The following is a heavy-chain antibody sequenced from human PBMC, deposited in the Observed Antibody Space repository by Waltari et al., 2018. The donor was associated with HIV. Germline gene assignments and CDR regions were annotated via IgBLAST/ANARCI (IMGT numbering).Heavy chain of an antibody. V-gene: IGHV3-23*04. CDR2: ISVSGGST. D-gene: IGHD3-10*02. CDR1: GFSFSSYA. CDR3: AKDLFPFDAFDI. Sequence: EVQLVESGGGLVQPGGSWRSSGAAPGFSFSSYAMNWVRQAPGKGLEWVSTISVSGGSTYYADSVEGRFTISRDNSKNTLYLQMNSLRAEDTAVYYCAKDLFPFDAFDIWGQGTMVTVSS. J-gene: IGHJ3*02.